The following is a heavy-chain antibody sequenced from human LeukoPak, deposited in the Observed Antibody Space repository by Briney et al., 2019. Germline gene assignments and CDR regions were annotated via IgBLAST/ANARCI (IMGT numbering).Heavy chain of an antibody. Sequence: GGSLRLSCAASGFTFSSYAMSWVRHAPRKGLEWVSAISGSGGSTYYADSVKGRFTISRDNSNNTLYLQMNSLRAEDTAVYYCAKAFMIVYPPHFDYWGQGTLVTVSS. D-gene: IGHD3-22*01. J-gene: IGHJ4*02. CDR2: ISGSGGST. CDR1: GFTFSSYA. V-gene: IGHV3-23*01. CDR3: AKAFMIVYPPHFDY.